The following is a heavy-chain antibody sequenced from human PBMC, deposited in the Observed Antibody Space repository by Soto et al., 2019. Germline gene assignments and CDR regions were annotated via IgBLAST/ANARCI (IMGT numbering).Heavy chain of an antibody. Sequence: QVELQESGPGLVKLSQILSLTCAVSGGSVSSGGCYWSWLRQLPGKGLEWIGYIHDSGTTYYNPSLERRVSISVDTSKNQFSQRMSSVKAPDTAVYYCARVATAMFVSPHVFMDVWGKGTTVTVSS. D-gene: IGHD3-10*02. CDR2: IHDSGTT. CDR3: ARVATAMFVSPHVFMDV. CDR1: GGSVSSGGCY. J-gene: IGHJ6*03. V-gene: IGHV4-31*11.